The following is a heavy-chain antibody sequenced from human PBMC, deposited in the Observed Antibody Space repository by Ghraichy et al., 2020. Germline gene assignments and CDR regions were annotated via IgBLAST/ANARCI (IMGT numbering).Heavy chain of an antibody. Sequence: SETLSLTCAVYGGSFSGYYWSWIRQPPGKGLEWIGEINHSGSTNYNPSLKSRVTISVDTSKNQFSLKLSSVTAADTAVYYCARARGGPWARRWELHYYYYYYMDVWGKGTTVTVSS. CDR1: GGSFSGYY. J-gene: IGHJ6*03. CDR2: INHSGST. V-gene: IGHV4-34*01. D-gene: IGHD1-26*01. CDR3: ARARGGPWARRWELHYYYYYYMDV.